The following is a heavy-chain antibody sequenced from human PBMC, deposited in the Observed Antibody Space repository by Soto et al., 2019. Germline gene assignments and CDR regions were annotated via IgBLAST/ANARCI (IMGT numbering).Heavy chain of an antibody. V-gene: IGHV2-5*02. Sequence: QITLKESGPTLVKPTQTLTLTCTFSGFSLSSTRVAVGWIRQPPGKSLEWLALIYWDDDKRDSPFLKSRLTITKDTSKNQVVLTMTNMDPVGTATYYCAHSVVAGLGYYFDYWGQGTLVTVSS. CDR1: GFSLSSTRVA. CDR2: IYWDDDK. J-gene: IGHJ4*02. CDR3: AHSVVAGLGYYFDY. D-gene: IGHD6-19*01.